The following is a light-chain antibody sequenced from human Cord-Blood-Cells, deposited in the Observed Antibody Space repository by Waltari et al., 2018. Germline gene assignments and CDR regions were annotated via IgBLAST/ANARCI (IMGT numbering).Light chain of an antibody. CDR3: QQSYSTPIT. CDR2: AAS. Sequence: DIQMTQSPSSLSASVGVRVTITCRASQSISSYLNWYQQKPGKAPKLLIYAASSLQSGVPSRLSGSGSGTDFTLTISSLQPEDFATYYCQQSYSTPITFGQGTRLEIK. J-gene: IGKJ5*01. CDR1: QSISSY. V-gene: IGKV1-39*01.